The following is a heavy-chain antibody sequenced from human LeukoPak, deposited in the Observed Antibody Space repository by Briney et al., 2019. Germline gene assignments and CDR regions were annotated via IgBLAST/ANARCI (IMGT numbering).Heavy chain of an antibody. V-gene: IGHV4-34*01. J-gene: IGHJ4*02. Sequence: SETLSLTCAAYGGSLSGYNWNWIRQPPGKGLEWIAEISHSGTTHYNPSLKSQVTISVDTSKNQFSLKLTSVTAPEGAVYYCLRYGDYRGQGTLVTVSS. CDR3: LRYGDY. CDR2: ISHSGTT. CDR1: GGSLSGYN. D-gene: IGHD5-18*01.